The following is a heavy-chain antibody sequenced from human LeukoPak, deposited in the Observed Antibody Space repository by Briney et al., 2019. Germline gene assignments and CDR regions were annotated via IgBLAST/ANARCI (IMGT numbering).Heavy chain of an antibody. CDR2: FDPEDGET. Sequence: GASVKVSCKVSGYTLTELSMHWVRQAPGKGLEWMGGFDPEDGETIYAQKFQGRVTMTEDTSTDTVYMELSSLRSEDTAVYYCATVGDSSGYYHPFDYWGQGTLVTVSS. V-gene: IGHV1-24*01. J-gene: IGHJ4*02. CDR1: GYTLTELS. CDR3: ATVGDSSGYYHPFDY. D-gene: IGHD3-22*01.